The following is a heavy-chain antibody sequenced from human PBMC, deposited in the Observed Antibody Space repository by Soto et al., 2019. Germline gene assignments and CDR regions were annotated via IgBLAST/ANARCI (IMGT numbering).Heavy chain of an antibody. CDR3: ARVSSSSSPYFDY. CDR1: GYSISSGYY. Sequence: SETLSLTCAVSGYSISSGYYWGWIRQPPGKWLEWIGSIYHSGSTYYNPSLKSRVTISVDTSKNQFSLKLSSVTAADTAVYYCARVSSSSSPYFDYWGQGTLVTVSS. J-gene: IGHJ4*02. CDR2: IYHSGST. V-gene: IGHV4-38-2*01. D-gene: IGHD6-6*01.